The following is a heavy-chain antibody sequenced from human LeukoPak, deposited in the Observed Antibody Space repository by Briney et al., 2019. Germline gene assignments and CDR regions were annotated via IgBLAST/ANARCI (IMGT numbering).Heavy chain of an antibody. J-gene: IGHJ3*02. D-gene: IGHD3-10*01. V-gene: IGHV3-23*01. Sequence: PGGSLRLSCAASGFTFSSYGMHWVRQAPGKGLEWVSAISGSGGSTYYADSVKGRFTISRDNSKNTLYLQMNSLRAEDTAVYYCAKDKEPYYYGSGTLGVDAFDIWGQGTMVTVSS. CDR1: GFTFSSYG. CDR2: ISGSGGST. CDR3: AKDKEPYYYGSGTLGVDAFDI.